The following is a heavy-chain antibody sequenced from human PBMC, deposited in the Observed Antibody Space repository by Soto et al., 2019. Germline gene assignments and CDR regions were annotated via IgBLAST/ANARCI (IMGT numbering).Heavy chain of an antibody. CDR3: AREHYGGNYYYYGMDV. J-gene: IGHJ6*02. V-gene: IGHV4-59*01. CDR2: IYYSGST. Sequence: QVQLQESGPGLVKPSETLSLTCTVSGGSISSYYWSWIRQPPGKGLEWIGYIYYSGSTNYNPSLKSRVTISVDTSKNQFSLKLSSVTAADTAVYYCAREHYGGNYYYYGMDVWGQGTTVTVSS. CDR1: GGSISSYY. D-gene: IGHD3-16*01.